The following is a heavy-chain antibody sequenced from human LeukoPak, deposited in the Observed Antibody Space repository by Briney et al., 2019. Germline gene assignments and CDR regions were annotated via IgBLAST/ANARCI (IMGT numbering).Heavy chain of an antibody. Sequence: EASVKVSCKASGSTFTSDYIHWVRQAPGQGLEWMGVISPSGDRTTYAQKFQGRVTLIRDTSTSTVNMELSSLRSEDTATYYCARPGRVPLGILSGIHPSRGEKFSYHAMDVWGQGTTVTVSS. D-gene: IGHD1-26*01. J-gene: IGHJ6*02. CDR2: ISPSGDRT. CDR3: ARPGRVPLGILSGIHPSRGEKFSYHAMDV. CDR1: GSTFTSDY. V-gene: IGHV1-46*01.